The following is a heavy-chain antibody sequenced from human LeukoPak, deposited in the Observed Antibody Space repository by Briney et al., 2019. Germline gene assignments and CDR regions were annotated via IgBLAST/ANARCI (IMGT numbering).Heavy chain of an antibody. V-gene: IGHV4-39*07. Sequence: SETLSLTCTVSGGSISSSNYYWGWIRQPPGKELEWIGSIYYSGSTYYNPSLKSRVTISVDTSKNQFSLKLSSVTAADTAVYYYARTRYDYYDSSGEVSYYMDVWGKGTTVTISS. CDR2: IYYSGST. J-gene: IGHJ6*03. D-gene: IGHD3-22*01. CDR1: GGSISSSNYY. CDR3: ARTRYDYYDSSGEVSYYMDV.